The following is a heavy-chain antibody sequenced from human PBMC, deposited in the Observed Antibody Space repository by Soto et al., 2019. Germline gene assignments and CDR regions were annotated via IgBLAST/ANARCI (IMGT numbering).Heavy chain of an antibody. V-gene: IGHV4-39*01. CDR3: ARQVITIFGVVIPYYYYYMDV. J-gene: IGHJ6*03. CDR1: GGSISSSSYY. Sequence: SETLSLTCTVSGGSISSSSYYWGWIRQPPGKGLEWIGSIYYSGSTYYNPSLKSRVTISVDTSKNQFSLKLSSVTAADTAVYYCARQVITIFGVVIPYYYYYMDVWGKGTTVTVSS. CDR2: IYYSGST. D-gene: IGHD3-3*01.